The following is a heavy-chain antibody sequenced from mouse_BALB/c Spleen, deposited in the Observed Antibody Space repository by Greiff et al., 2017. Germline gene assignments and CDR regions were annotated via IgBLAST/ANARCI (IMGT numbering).Heavy chain of an antibody. CDR3: TRGFITTVVATYYYAMDY. CDR1: GYTFTDYE. V-gene: IGHV1-15*01. CDR2: IDPETGGT. D-gene: IGHD1-1*01. J-gene: IGHJ4*01. Sequence: VKLVESGAELVRPGASVTLSCKASGYTFTDYEMHWVKQTPVHGLEWIGAIDPETGGTAYNQKFKGKATLTADKSSSTAYMELRSLTSEDSAVYYCTRGFITTVVATYYYAMDYWGQGTSVTVSS.